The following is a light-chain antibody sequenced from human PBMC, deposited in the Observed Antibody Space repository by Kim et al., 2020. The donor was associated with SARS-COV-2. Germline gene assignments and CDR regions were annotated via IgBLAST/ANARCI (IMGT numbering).Light chain of an antibody. CDR1: SANIGSNY. V-gene: IGLV1-47*01. J-gene: IGLJ3*02. CDR3: AAWDDSFWV. Sequence: PGHSVTISCCGSSANIGSNYVYWYQQRPGTAPKLLNYRNNPRPSGIPDRCSGSKSGTSASLAISGLQSEDEDDYYCAAWDDSFWVFGGGTQLTVL. CDR2: RNN.